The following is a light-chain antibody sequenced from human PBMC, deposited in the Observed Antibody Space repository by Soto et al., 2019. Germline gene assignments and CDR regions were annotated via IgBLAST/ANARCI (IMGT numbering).Light chain of an antibody. V-gene: IGLV2-14*01. Sequence: QSAPTQPASVSGSPGQSITISCTGTSSDVGGYDFVSWYQQHPGKAPKLIIYDVSNRPSGVSNRFSGSKSGNTASLTISGLQAEDEADYYCSSYTSSSTLVFGGGTKLTVL. J-gene: IGLJ2*01. CDR3: SSYTSSSTLV. CDR2: DVS. CDR1: SSDVGGYDF.